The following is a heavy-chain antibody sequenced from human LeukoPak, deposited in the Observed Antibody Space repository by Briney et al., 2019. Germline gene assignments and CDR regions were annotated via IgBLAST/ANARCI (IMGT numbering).Heavy chain of an antibody. CDR2: ISSSSNTI. V-gene: IGHV3-48*01. J-gene: IGHJ4*02. D-gene: IGHD4-23*01. CDR1: GFTFSSYS. CDR3: ARDHSVRWYHSDY. Sequence: GGSLRLSCAASGFTFSSYSMNWVGQAPGKGLEWVSYISSSSNTIYYADSVKGRFTISRDNAKNSLYLQMNSLRAEDTAVYYCARDHSVRWYHSDYWGQGTLVTVSS.